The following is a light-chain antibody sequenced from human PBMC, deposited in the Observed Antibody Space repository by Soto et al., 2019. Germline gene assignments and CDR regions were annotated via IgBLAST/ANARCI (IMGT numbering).Light chain of an antibody. CDR1: QSVRDRY. V-gene: IGKV3-20*01. Sequence: EIVLTQSPGTLSLSPGERATLSCRPSQSVRDRYLAWYQQKPGQAPSLLIYDTPTRATGVPDRFSGSGSGTDFALTISRVEPEDFEIYFCQQYGSSPGTFGKGTKVEI. CDR2: DTP. CDR3: QQYGSSPGT. J-gene: IGKJ1*01.